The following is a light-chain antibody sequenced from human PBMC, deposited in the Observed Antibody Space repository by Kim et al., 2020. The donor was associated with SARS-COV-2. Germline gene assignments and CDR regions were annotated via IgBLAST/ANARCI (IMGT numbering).Light chain of an antibody. CDR2: DVT. V-gene: IGLV2-14*03. Sequence: SALTQPASVSGSPGQSITISCTGTSSDVGGYNFVSWYQQHLGEAPKLIIYDVTIRPSGVSNRFSGSKSGNTASLTISGLQAEDEADYYCSSYTSSTTLGVFGGGTQLTVL. CDR3: SSYTSSTTLGV. J-gene: IGLJ2*01. CDR1: SSDVGGYNF.